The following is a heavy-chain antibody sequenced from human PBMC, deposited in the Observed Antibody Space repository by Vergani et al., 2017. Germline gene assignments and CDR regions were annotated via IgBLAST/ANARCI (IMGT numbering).Heavy chain of an antibody. V-gene: IGHV1-2*02. CDR1: GYTFTGYY. Sequence: QVQLVQSGAEVKKPGASVKVSCKASGYTFTGYYMHWVRQAPGQGLEWMGWINPNSGGTNYAQKFQGRVTITRNTAISTAYMELSSLRSEDTAVDYCARGRGYYDSSGYHTFDYWGQGTLVTVSS. J-gene: IGHJ4*02. CDR2: INPNSGGT. CDR3: ARGRGYYDSSGYHTFDY. D-gene: IGHD3-22*01.